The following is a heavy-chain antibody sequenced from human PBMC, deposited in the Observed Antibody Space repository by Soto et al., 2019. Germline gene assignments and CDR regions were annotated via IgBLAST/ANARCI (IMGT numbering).Heavy chain of an antibody. Sequence: GASVKFSCTASGFTFTSSAVQWGRQARGQRLEWIGWIIVGSGNTNYAQKFQERVTITRDISTSTAYMELSSLRSEDTAVYYCAADGYCSGGSCYEYDYGMDVWGQGTTVTVSS. D-gene: IGHD2-15*01. V-gene: IGHV1-58*01. CDR3: AADGYCSGGSCYEYDYGMDV. CDR2: IIVGSGNT. CDR1: GFTFTSSA. J-gene: IGHJ6*02.